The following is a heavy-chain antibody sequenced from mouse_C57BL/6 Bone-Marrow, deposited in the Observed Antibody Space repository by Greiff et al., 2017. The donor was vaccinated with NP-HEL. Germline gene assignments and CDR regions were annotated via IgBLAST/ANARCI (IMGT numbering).Heavy chain of an antibody. D-gene: IGHD3-3*01. CDR1: GFTFSSYG. J-gene: IGHJ4*01. CDR2: ISSGGSYT. Sequence: EVKLQESGGDLVKPGGSLKLSCAASGFTFSSYGMSWVRQTPDKRLEWVATISSGGSYTYYPDSVKGRFTISRDNAKNTLYLQMSSLKSEDTAMYYCARHWGTLYYAMDYWGQGTSVTVSS. CDR3: ARHWGTLYYAMDY. V-gene: IGHV5-6*01.